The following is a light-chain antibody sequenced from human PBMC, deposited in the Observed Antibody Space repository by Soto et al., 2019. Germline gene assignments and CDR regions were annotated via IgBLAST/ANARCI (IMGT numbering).Light chain of an antibody. Sequence: KQAPDTLYVSPGEKYTLSCRASQTVSSSLAWYQQKSGQAPRLLIYGASNRVTGIPDRFSGSGSGTDFTLTITKWEPEDFAVYYCQQYCSSPETFGRGTKVDIK. CDR1: QTVSSS. V-gene: IGKV3-20*01. CDR3: QQYCSSPET. CDR2: GAS. J-gene: IGKJ1*01.